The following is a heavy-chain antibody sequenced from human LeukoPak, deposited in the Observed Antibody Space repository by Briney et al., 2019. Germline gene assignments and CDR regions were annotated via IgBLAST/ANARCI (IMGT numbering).Heavy chain of an antibody. J-gene: IGHJ4*02. CDR1: GFTFSSYA. Sequence: PGRSLRLSCAASGFTFSSYAMHWVRQAPGKGLEWVAVISYDGSNKYYADSVKGRFTISRDNSKNTLYLQMNSLRAEDTAVYYCARDRRSGWSSWYYYNIYFDYWGQGTLVTVSS. D-gene: IGHD6-13*01. CDR3: ARDRRSGWSSWYYYNIYFDY. V-gene: IGHV3-30-3*01. CDR2: ISYDGSNK.